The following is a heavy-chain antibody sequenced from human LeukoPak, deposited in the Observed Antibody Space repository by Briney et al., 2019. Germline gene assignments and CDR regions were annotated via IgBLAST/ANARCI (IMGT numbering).Heavy chain of an antibody. J-gene: IGHJ6*02. CDR2: ISWNSGSI. D-gene: IGHD2-2*01. Sequence: PGGSLRLSCAASGFTFDDYAMHWVRQAPGKGLEGVSGISWNSGSIGYADSVKGRFTISRDNAKNSLYLQMNSLRAEDTALYYCAKESTSHPSYGMDVWGQGTTVTVSS. CDR3: AKESTSHPSYGMDV. CDR1: GFTFDDYA. V-gene: IGHV3-9*01.